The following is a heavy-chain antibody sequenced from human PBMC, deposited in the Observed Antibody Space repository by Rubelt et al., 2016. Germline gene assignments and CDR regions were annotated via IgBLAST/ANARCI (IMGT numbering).Heavy chain of an antibody. CDR1: EAW. V-gene: IGHV3-15*07. CDR3: TTDYDHDYGDYLGAFSI. D-gene: IGHD4-17*01. Sequence: EAWMNWVRQAPGKGLEWVGCIKRKTDGGTSDNAAPVKGGFTISRDDTENTLFLQMNSLRTEDTAVSYCTTDYDHDYGDYLGAFSIWGQGTMVTVSS. CDR2: IKRKTDGGTS. J-gene: IGHJ3*02.